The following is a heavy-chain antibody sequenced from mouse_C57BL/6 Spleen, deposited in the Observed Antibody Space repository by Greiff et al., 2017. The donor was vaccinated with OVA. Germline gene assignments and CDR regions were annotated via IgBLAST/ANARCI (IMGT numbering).Heavy chain of an antibody. V-gene: IGHV5-17*01. J-gene: IGHJ2*01. CDR3: ARRRSSYGYFDD. CDR2: ISSGSSTI. CDR1: GFTFSDYG. Sequence: VKLVESGGGLVKPGGSLKLSCAASGFTFSDYGMHWVRQAPEKGLEWVAYISSGSSTIYYADTVKGRFTISRDNAKNTLFLQMTRVRSEDTAMYYSARRRSSYGYFDDWGQGTTLTVSS. D-gene: IGHD1-1*01.